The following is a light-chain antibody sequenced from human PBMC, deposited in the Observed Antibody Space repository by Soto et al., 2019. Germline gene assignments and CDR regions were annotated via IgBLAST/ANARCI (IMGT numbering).Light chain of an antibody. Sequence: DIQMTQYPAILSATVGDRITITCRPSHSLSGWLAWYQQKPGKAPQLLIYKASTLEDGVSSRFSGGESETEFTLTITSLQPDDFGTYYCQQYNSLPFTFGQGTKVDVK. CDR1: HSLSGW. CDR3: QQYNSLPFT. J-gene: IGKJ1*01. CDR2: KAS. V-gene: IGKV1-5*03.